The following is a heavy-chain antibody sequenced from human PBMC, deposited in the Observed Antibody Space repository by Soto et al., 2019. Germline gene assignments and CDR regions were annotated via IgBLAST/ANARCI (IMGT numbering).Heavy chain of an antibody. D-gene: IGHD6-19*01. CDR3: AHSSLEQWLASRGYYFDY. V-gene: IGHV2-5*02. CDR2: IYWDDDK. CDR1: GFSLSTSGVG. Sequence: SGPTLVNPTQTLTLTCTFSGFSLSTSGVGVGWIRQPPGKALEWLALIYWDDDKRYSPSLKSRLTITKDTSKNQVVLTMTNMDPVGTATYYCAHSSLEQWLASRGYYFDYWGQGTLVTVSS. J-gene: IGHJ4*02.